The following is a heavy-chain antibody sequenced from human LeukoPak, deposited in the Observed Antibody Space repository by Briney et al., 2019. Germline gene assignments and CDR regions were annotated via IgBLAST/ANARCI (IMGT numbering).Heavy chain of an antibody. CDR3: ARRAGAYSHPYDY. J-gene: IGHJ4*02. Sequence: GGSLRLSCAASGFTFSTYWMTWVRQAPGKGLEWVAVISYDGSNKYYADSVKGRFTISRDNSKNTLYLQMNSLRADDTAVYYCARRAGAYSHPYDYWGQGTLVTVSS. CDR2: ISYDGSNK. CDR1: GFTFSTYW. D-gene: IGHD4/OR15-4a*01. V-gene: IGHV3-30*14.